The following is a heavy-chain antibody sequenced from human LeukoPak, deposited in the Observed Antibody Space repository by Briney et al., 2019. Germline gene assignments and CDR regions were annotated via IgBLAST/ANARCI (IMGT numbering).Heavy chain of an antibody. V-gene: IGHV4-4*07. CDR1: GDYNTSHY. Sequence: PSETLSHTCTVSGDYNTSHYGSWTRQPAGKGLEWIGRIYTSGGTNYNPSLKSRVTISLDEFKNQFSLKLSSVTAADTAVYSCARDGPSDFIDYWGQGTLVTVSS. J-gene: IGHJ4*02. D-gene: IGHD3-3*01. CDR3: ARDGPSDFIDY. CDR2: IYTSGGT.